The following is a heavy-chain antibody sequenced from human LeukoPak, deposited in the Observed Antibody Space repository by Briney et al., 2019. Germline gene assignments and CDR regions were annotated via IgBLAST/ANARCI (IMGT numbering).Heavy chain of an antibody. CDR3: ARDLKSSSLGVDY. CDR2: ISSSSSYI. V-gene: IGHV3-21*01. J-gene: IGHJ4*02. D-gene: IGHD3-10*01. CDR1: GFIFSDYI. Sequence: GGSLRLSCAASGFIFSDYIMNWVRQAPGKGLEWVSSISSSSSYIYYADSVKGRFTISRDNAKNSPYLQMNSLRVEDTAVYYCARDLKSSSLGVDYWGQGTLVTVSS.